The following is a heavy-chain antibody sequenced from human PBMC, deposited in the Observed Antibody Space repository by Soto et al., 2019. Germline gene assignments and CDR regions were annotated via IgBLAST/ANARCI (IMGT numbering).Heavy chain of an antibody. J-gene: IGHJ6*02. Sequence: LRLSCAASGFTVSSNYMSWVRQAPGKGLEWVSVIYSGGSTYYADSVKGRFTISRDNSKNTLYLQMNSLRAEDTAVYYCAREGHSLHYYGMDVWGQGTTVTVSS. D-gene: IGHD6-13*01. CDR3: AREGHSLHYYGMDV. CDR1: GFTVSSNY. V-gene: IGHV3-53*01. CDR2: IYSGGST.